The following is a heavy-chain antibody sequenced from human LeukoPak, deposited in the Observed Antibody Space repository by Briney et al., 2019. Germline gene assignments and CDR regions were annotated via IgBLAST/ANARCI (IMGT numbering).Heavy chain of an antibody. CDR3: ARSRQYSNYPDY. J-gene: IGHJ4*02. CDR1: GYTFTGYY. Sequence: ASVKVSCKASGYTFTGYYMHWVRQAPGQGLEWMGWISAYNGNTNYAQKLQGRVTMTTDTSTSTAYMELRSLRSDDTAVYYCARSRQYSNYPDYWGQGTLVTVSS. D-gene: IGHD4-11*01. CDR2: ISAYNGNT. V-gene: IGHV1-18*04.